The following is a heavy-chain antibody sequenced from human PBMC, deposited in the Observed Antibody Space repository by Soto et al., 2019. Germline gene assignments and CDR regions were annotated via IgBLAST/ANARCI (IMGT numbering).Heavy chain of an antibody. V-gene: IGHV4-34*01. CDR2: MSHSGGT. J-gene: IGHJ3*02. CDR3: ARVERGTATTVVDAFDI. Sequence: QEQLQQWGAGLLKPSETLSLTCAVYGGFVSSGNYYWSWIRQPPGQGLEWIGEMSHSGGTHFNPSLKSPVTISVDTSKNQFSLKMSSVTAADTALYYCARVERGTATTVVDAFDIWGPGTMVTVSS. CDR1: GGFVSSGNYY. D-gene: IGHD1-1*01.